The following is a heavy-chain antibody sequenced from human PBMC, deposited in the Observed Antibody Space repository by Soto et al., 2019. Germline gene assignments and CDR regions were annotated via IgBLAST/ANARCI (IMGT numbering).Heavy chain of an antibody. J-gene: IGHJ4*02. CDR2: IDPSDSYT. Sequence: PGAALKISCKGSGYSFTSYWISWVRQMPGKGLEWMGRIDPSDSYTNYSPSFQGHVTISADKSISTAYLQWSSLKASDTAMYYCARLYQDIVATIPDYWGQGTLVTVSS. D-gene: IGHD5-12*01. CDR3: ARLYQDIVATIPDY. CDR1: GYSFTSYW. V-gene: IGHV5-10-1*01.